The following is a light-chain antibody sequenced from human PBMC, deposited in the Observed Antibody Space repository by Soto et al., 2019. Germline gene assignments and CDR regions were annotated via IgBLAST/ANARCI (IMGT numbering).Light chain of an antibody. J-gene: IGLJ1*01. V-gene: IGLV1-40*01. CDR2: DYN. CDR1: SSNIGANCA. CDR3: KSYDSSLTGWV. Sequence: QSVLTQPPSVSGAPGHRVTISCAGSSSNIGANCAVHWYQQLPGTAPKLLIYDYNKRPSGVPDRFSGSKSGTSASLDITGPQAADEADYYCKSYDSSLTGWVFGTGTKVTVL.